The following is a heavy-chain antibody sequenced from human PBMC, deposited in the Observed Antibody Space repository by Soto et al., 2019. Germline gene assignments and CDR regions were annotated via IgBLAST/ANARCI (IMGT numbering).Heavy chain of an antibody. CDR1: GASVSSGNYY. CDR3: IAALNPYYFDY. D-gene: IGHD6-6*01. V-gene: IGHV4-61*01. J-gene: IGHJ4*02. CDR2: IYYGGST. Sequence: PSETLSLTCSVSGASVSSGNYYWNWIRQPPGKQLEWIGHIYYGGSTNYSPSLKSRVTFSLDTSKNQFSLNLGSVTAADTAVYYCIAALNPYYFDYWGRGTLVTVS.